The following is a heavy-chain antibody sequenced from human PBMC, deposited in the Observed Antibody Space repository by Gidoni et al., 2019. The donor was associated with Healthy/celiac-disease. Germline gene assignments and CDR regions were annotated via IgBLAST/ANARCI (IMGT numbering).Heavy chain of an antibody. CDR2: IIPILGIA. D-gene: IGHD1-26*01. CDR1: GCPFISYA. J-gene: IGHJ6*02. Sequence: QVQLVQSGAAVKKPGSSVNVSCTASGCPFISYAISWVRQAPGQGLEWMGRIIPILGIANYAQKLQGRVTITADKSTSTAYMELSSRRSEDTAVYYCARVSGSYYNYYYGMDVWGQGTTVTVSS. V-gene: IGHV1-69*04. CDR3: ARVSGSYYNYYYGMDV.